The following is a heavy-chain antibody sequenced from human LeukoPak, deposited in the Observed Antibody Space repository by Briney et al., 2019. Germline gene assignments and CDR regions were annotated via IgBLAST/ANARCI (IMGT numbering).Heavy chain of an antibody. CDR1: GFNVSSNY. V-gene: IGHV3-66*01. J-gene: IGHJ4*02. Sequence: GGSLRLSCTASGFNVSSNYMSWVRQTPGKGLGWVSVLYSSGTTVYADSVKGRFTISRDNSKNTLYLQMNSLRAEDTAVYYCARWIYDVLTGYPSSQYWGQGTLVTVSS. CDR2: LYSSGTT. CDR3: ARWIYDVLTGYPSSQY. D-gene: IGHD3-9*01.